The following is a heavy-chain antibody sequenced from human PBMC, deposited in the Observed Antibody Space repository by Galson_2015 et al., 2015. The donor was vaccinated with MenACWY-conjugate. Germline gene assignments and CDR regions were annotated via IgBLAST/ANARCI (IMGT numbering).Heavy chain of an antibody. CDR1: GFTFNQYW. D-gene: IGHD5-24*01. J-gene: IGHJ5*02. V-gene: IGHV3-74*01. CDR2: ISPDGSVT. Sequence: SLRLSCAASGFTFNQYWMHWVRQAPGKGLVWVSRISPDGSVTNYADSVKGRFTLSRDNAKNTLYLQMNSLRGDDTAVYYCTRGNDGYGRFDHWGPGTLVTVSS. CDR3: TRGNDGYGRFDH.